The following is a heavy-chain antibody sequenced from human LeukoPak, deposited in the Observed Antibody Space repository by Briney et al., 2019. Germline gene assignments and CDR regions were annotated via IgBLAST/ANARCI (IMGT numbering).Heavy chain of an antibody. CDR1: GDSISSGSYY. CDR2: MHYGGST. J-gene: IGHJ4*02. D-gene: IGHD3-10*01. V-gene: IGHV4-39*01. Sequence: SETLSLTCTVSGDSISSGSYYWDWIRQPPGKGLEWIGCMHYGGSTDYNPSLKSRATISADTSKNQFSVRLSSVTAADTAVYYCARHLYYYGSGSRYFDYWGQGTLVTVSS. CDR3: ARHLYYYGSGSRYFDY.